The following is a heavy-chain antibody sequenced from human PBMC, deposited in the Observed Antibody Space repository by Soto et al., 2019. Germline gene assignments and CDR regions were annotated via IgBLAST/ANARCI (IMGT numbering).Heavy chain of an antibody. CDR3: ARGLAPRYYYYYYMDV. CDR1: GGSFSGYY. J-gene: IGHJ6*03. V-gene: IGHV4-34*01. Sequence: SETLSLTCAVYGGSFSGYYWSWIRQPPGKGLEWIGEINHSGSTNYNPSLKSRVTISVDTSKNQFSLKLSSVTAADTAVYYCARGLAPRYYYYYYMDVWGKGTTVTVSS. CDR2: INHSGST.